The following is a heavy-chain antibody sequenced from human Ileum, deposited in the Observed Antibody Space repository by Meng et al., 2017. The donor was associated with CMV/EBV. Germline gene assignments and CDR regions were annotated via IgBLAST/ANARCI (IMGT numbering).Heavy chain of an antibody. CDR1: FTFRNYA. J-gene: IGHJ4*02. D-gene: IGHD1-26*01. Sequence: FTFRNYAMSWGRQAPGRGLEWVSGIDGSGSFTKYADSVKGRFTISRDNSKSTLDLQMNSLRAEDTALYYCAKALPSSGTYLFYFDYWGQGTLVTVSS. V-gene: IGHV3-23*01. CDR3: AKALPSSGTYLFYFDY. CDR2: IDGSGSFT.